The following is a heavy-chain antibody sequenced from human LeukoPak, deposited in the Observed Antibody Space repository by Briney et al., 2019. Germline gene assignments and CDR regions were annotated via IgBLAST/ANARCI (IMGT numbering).Heavy chain of an antibody. CDR3: ARGKSSSWYPTDALDI. J-gene: IGHJ3*02. Sequence: GASVKVSCKASGGTFSSYAISWVRQAPGQGLEWMGGIIPIFGTANYAQKFQGRVTITTDESTSTAYMELSSLRSEDTAVYYCARGKSSSWYPTDALDIWGQGTMVTVSS. D-gene: IGHD6-13*01. CDR1: GGTFSSYA. CDR2: IIPIFGTA. V-gene: IGHV1-69*05.